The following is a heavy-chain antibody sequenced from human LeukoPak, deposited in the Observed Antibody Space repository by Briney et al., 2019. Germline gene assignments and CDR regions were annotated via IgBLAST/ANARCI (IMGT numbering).Heavy chain of an antibody. J-gene: IGHJ5*02. V-gene: IGHV3-30*02. CDR3: ARDPRYMDNWFDP. CDR1: GFTFSSYG. Sequence: GGSLRLSCAASGFTFSSYGMHWVRQAPGKGLEWVAFIRHDGGNIYYADSVKGRFTISRDNSKNTLSLQMNSLRAEDTAMYYCARDPRYMDNWFDPWGRGTLVTVSS. D-gene: IGHD2-2*02. CDR2: IRHDGGNI.